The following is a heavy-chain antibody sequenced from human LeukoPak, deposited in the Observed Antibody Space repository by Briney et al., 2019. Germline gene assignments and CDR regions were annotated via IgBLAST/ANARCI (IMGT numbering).Heavy chain of an antibody. V-gene: IGHV3-72*01. D-gene: IGHD2-21*02. CDR3: VGSLVTPCDY. CDR1: GFTFSDHY. Sequence: GSLRLSCAASGFTFSDHYMDWVRQAPGKGLEWVGRTRNKANSYTTEYAASVKGRFTISRDDSKNSLYLQMNSLKTEDTAVYYCVGSLVTPCDYWGQGTLVTVSS. J-gene: IGHJ4*02. CDR2: TRNKANSYTT.